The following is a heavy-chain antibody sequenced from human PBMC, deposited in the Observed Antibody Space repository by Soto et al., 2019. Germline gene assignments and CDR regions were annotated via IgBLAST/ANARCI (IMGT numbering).Heavy chain of an antibody. V-gene: IGHV4-30-4*01. CDR3: ARDLDGLHDDTSGPFPRPG. J-gene: IGHJ1*01. D-gene: IGHD3-22*01. CDR1: GGSISSDDYY. CDR2: IHSSGSI. Sequence: TAETLSLTCTVSGGSISSDDYYWSWIRQAPGRGLEWIGYIHSSGSIYYNPSLKSRATMSIDAAGNQFSLKVSSVTVADTAVYYCARDLDGLHDDTSGPFPRPGWGQGTLVTVSS.